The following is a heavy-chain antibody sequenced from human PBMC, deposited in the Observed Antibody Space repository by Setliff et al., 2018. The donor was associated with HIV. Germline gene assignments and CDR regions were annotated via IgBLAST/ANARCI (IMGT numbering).Heavy chain of an antibody. Sequence: GGSLRLSCAASGFTFSSYSMNWVRQAPGKGLEWVSYISSSSSTRYYAGSVKGRFTISRENAKNSLYLQMNSLRAEDTAVYYCAREGQEEWLAPSMYNWFDPWGQGTLVTVSS. V-gene: IGHV3-48*04. CDR2: ISSSSSTR. CDR1: GFTFSSYS. D-gene: IGHD6-19*01. CDR3: AREGQEEWLAPSMYNWFDP. J-gene: IGHJ5*02.